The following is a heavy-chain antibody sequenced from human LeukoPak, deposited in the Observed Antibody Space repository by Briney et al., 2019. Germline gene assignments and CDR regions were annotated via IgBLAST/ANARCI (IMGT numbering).Heavy chain of an antibody. V-gene: IGHV1-46*01. CDR2: INPSGGST. D-gene: IGHD6-13*01. CDR1: GYTFTSYY. CDR3: AISIAAADKDWYFDL. Sequence: ASVKVSCKASGYTFTSYYMHWVRQAPGQGLEWMGIINPSGGSTSYAQKFQGRVTMTRDMSTSTIYMELSSLRSEDTAVYYCAISIAAADKDWYFDLWGRGTLVTVSS. J-gene: IGHJ2*01.